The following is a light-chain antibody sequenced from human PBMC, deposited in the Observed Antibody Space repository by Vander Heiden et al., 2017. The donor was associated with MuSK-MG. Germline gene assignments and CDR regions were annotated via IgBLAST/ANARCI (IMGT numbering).Light chain of an antibody. CDR2: GAS. V-gene: IGKV3-20*01. J-gene: IGKJ1*01. CDR3: QQYGSSPQT. CDR1: QSVSSSY. Sequence: EIVLTQSPGTLSFSPGASATLSCRTSQSVSSSYLDWYQQKPGQAPRLLIYGASSRATGIPDRFSGSGSGTDFTLTISRLEPEDFAVYYCQQYGSSPQTFGQGTKVEIK.